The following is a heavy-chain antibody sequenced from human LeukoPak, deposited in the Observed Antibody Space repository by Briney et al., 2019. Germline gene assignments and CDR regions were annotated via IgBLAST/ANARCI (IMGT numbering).Heavy chain of an antibody. J-gene: IGHJ4*02. CDR2: IWYDGSDK. Sequence: GGSLRLSCAASGFTFSSYGMHWVRQAPGKGLEWVAVIWYDGSDKYYADSVKGRFTISRDNSKNTLYLQMNSLRAEDTAVYYCATSGSYYRFEYWGQGTLVTVSS. CDR3: ATSGSYYRFEY. D-gene: IGHD1-26*01. CDR1: GFTFSSYG. V-gene: IGHV3-33*01.